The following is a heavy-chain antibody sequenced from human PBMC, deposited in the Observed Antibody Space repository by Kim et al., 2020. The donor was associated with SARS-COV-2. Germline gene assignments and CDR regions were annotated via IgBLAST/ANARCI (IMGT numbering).Heavy chain of an antibody. CDR2: INHSGST. CDR3: ARGGLGLWFGELWWFDP. J-gene: IGHJ5*02. D-gene: IGHD3-10*01. CDR1: GGSFSGYY. Sequence: SETLSLTCAVYGGSFSGYYWSWIRQPPGKGLEWIGEINHSGSTNYNPSLKSRVTISVDTSKNQFSLKLSSVTAADTAVYYCARGGLGLWFGELWWFDPWGQGTLVTVSS. V-gene: IGHV4-34*01.